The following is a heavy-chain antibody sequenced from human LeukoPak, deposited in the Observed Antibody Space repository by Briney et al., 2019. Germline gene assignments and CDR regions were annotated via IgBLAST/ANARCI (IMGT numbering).Heavy chain of an antibody. CDR1: GGSFSGYY. J-gene: IGHJ4*02. CDR3: ARGLYSGSYPFDY. V-gene: IGHV4-34*01. Sequence: PSETLSLTCAVYGGSFSGYYWSWIRQPPGKGLEWIGEINHSGSTNYNPSLKSRVTISVDTSKNQSSLKLSSVTAADTAVYYCARGLYSGSYPFDYWGQGTLVTVSS. D-gene: IGHD1-26*01. CDR2: INHSGST.